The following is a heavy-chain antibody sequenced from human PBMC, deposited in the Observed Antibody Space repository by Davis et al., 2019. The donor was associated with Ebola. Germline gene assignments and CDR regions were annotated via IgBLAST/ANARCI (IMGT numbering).Heavy chain of an antibody. CDR2: ISSSGSTI. CDR1: GFTFSDYY. D-gene: IGHD6-13*01. Sequence: GESLKISCAASGFTFSDYYMSWIRQAPGKGLEWVSYISSSGSTIYYADPVKGRFTISRDNAKNSLYLQMNSLRAEDTAVYYCARRLHSSRKRGYYYGMDVWGQGTTVTVSS. V-gene: IGHV3-11*01. CDR3: ARRLHSSRKRGYYYGMDV. J-gene: IGHJ6*02.